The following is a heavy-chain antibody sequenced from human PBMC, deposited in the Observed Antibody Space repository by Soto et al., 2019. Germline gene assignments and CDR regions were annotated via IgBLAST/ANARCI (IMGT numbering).Heavy chain of an antibody. CDR3: ATIEYSGYDPGDY. Sequence: ASVKVSCKASGYTFTSYDINWVRQATGQGLEWMGWMNPNSGNTGYAQKFQGRVTMTRNTSISTAYMELSSLRSEDTAVYYCATIEYSGYDPGDYWGQGTLVTVSS. V-gene: IGHV1-8*01. CDR2: MNPNSGNT. D-gene: IGHD5-12*01. CDR1: GYTFTSYD. J-gene: IGHJ4*02.